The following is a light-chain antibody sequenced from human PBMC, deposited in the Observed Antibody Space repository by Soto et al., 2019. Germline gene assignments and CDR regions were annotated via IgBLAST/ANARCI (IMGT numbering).Light chain of an antibody. J-gene: IGLJ1*01. CDR1: SSDVGGYNY. CDR3: SSYRSSSTLYV. V-gene: IGLV2-14*01. Sequence: QSALTQPASVSGSPGQSITISCTRTSSDVGGYNYVSWSQQHPGKAPKLIIHDVSNRPSGVSNRFSGSKSGNTASLTISGLQAEDEADYYCSSYRSSSTLYVFGTGTKVTVL. CDR2: DVS.